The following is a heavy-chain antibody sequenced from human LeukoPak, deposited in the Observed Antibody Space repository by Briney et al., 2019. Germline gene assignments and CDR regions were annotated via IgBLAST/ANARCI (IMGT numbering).Heavy chain of an antibody. V-gene: IGHV3-73*01. CDR3: TRLWSSGPFDY. Sequence: GGSLRLSCAASGFTFSSYAMHWVRQASGKGLEWVGRIRSKANSYATAYAASVKGRFTISRDDSKNTAYLQMNSLKTEDTAVYYCTRLWSSGPFDYWGQGTLVTVSS. CDR2: IRSKANSYAT. J-gene: IGHJ4*02. CDR1: GFTFSSYA. D-gene: IGHD3-22*01.